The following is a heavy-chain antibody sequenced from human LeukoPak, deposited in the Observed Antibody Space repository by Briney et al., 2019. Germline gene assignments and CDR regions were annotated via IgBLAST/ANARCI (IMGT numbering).Heavy chain of an antibody. J-gene: IGHJ4*02. CDR3: AREGRRVTYYYGSGSYYLGY. CDR2: INPNSGDT. V-gene: IGHV1-2*02. D-gene: IGHD3-10*01. CDR1: GYTFTGYY. Sequence: ASVKVSCKASGYTFTGYYMHWVRQAPGQGLEWMGWINPNSGDTNYAQKFQGGVTMTRDTSTSTVYMELSSLRSEDTAVYYCAREGRRVTYYYGSGSYYLGYWGQGTLVTVSS.